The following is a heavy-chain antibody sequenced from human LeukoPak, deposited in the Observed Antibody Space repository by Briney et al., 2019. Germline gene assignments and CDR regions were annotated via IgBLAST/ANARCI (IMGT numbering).Heavy chain of an antibody. CDR1: GFTFSSYE. J-gene: IGHJ4*02. CDR2: ISSSGSTI. Sequence: QTWGSLRLSCAASGFTFSSYEMNWVRQAPGKGLEWISYISSSGSTIYYADSVKGRFTISRDNAKNSLYLQMNSLRAEDTAVYYCARDPQNDYWGQGTLVTVSS. CDR3: ARDPQNDY. V-gene: IGHV3-48*03.